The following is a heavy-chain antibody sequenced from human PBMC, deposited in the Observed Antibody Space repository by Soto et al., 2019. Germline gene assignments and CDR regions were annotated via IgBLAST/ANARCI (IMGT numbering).Heavy chain of an antibody. V-gene: IGHV1-58*01. J-gene: IGHJ6*02. CDR2: IVVGSGNT. Sequence: ASVKVSCKASGFTFTSSAVQWVRQARGQRLEWIGWIVVGSGNTNYAQKFQERVTITRDMSTSTAYMELSSLRSEDTAVYYCAADSNYVTYYYYGMDVWGQGTTVTVSS. CDR1: GFTFTSSA. D-gene: IGHD4-4*01. CDR3: AADSNYVTYYYYGMDV.